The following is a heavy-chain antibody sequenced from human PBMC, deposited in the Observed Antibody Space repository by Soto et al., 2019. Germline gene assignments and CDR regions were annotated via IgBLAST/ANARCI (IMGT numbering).Heavy chain of an antibody. D-gene: IGHD3-9*01. CDR1: GGSISSYY. J-gene: IGHJ4*02. V-gene: IGHV4-59*01. CDR2: IYYSGST. Sequence: QVQLQESGPGLVKPSETLSLTCTVSGGSISSYYWSWIRQPPGKGLEWIGYIYYSGSTNYNPPLKSRVTISVDTSKNQFSLKLRSVTAADTAVYYCARAPRGNSGYPSYFDYWGQGTLVTVSS. CDR3: ARAPRGNSGYPSYFDY.